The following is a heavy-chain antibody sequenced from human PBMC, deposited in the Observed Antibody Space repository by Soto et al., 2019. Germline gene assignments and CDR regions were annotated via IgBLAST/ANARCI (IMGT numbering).Heavy chain of an antibody. J-gene: IGHJ6*02. V-gene: IGHV3-11*01. CDR2: ISSSGSTI. D-gene: IGHD3-22*01. CDR3: ARDCYHYYDSSALTRGYYYYGMDV. CDR1: GFTFSDYY. Sequence: PGGSLRLSCAASGFTFSDYYMSWIRQAPGKGLEWVSYISSSGSTIYYADSVKGRFTISRDNAKNSLYLQMNSLRAEDTAVYYCARDCYHYYDSSALTRGYYYYGMDVWGQGTTVTVSS.